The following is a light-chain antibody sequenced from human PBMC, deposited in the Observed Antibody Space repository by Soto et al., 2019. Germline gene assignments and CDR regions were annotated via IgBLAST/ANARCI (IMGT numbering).Light chain of an antibody. CDR3: GTWDSSLSAAV. Sequence: QSVLTQPPSVSAAPGQKVTISCSGSSSNIGNNYVSWYQQLPKTAPKLLIHDNNKRPSGIPDRFSGSKSGTSATLGITGLQTGDEADYYCGTWDSSLSAAVFGGGTKLTVL. CDR2: DNN. V-gene: IGLV1-51*01. J-gene: IGLJ3*02. CDR1: SSNIGNNY.